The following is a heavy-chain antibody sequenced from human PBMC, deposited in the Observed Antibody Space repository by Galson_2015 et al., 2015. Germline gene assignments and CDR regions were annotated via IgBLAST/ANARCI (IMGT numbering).Heavy chain of an antibody. V-gene: IGHV2-5*02. D-gene: IGHD3-10*01. CDR1: GFSLSTTGVG. CDR2: IYWDDDK. Sequence: PALVKPTQTLTLTCSLSGFSLSTTGVGVGWIRQPPGKALEWLAVIYWDDDKRYSPVLKSRLTITKDTSRNQVVLTMTNMDPVDTATYYCAHGRTLRSNYNSGDLDYWGQGTLVTVSS. J-gene: IGHJ4*02. CDR3: AHGRTLRSNYNSGDLDY.